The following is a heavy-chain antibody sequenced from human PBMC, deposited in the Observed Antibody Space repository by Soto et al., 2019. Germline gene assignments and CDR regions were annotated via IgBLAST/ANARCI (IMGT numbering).Heavy chain of an antibody. CDR1: GFSLNTRGVG. CDR2: ISWDGEK. J-gene: IGHJ4*02. CDR3: AQRSGHLLTGQYYFDY. V-gene: IGHV2-5*02. Sequence: QITLKESGPTLVKPTQTLTLTCTFSGFSLNTRGVGVGWIRQPPGKALEWLALISWDGEKRYSPSLKTRLTKSKHTCQNKEVLTITNKDPLDTATYYCAQRSGHLLTGQYYFDYWGQGTLYTDSS. D-gene: IGHD3-9*01.